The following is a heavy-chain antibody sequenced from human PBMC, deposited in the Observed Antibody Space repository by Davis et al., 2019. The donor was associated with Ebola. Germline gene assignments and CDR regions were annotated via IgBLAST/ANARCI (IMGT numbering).Heavy chain of an antibody. CDR2: INGSGGST. D-gene: IGHD3-16*02. V-gene: IGHV3-23*01. Sequence: PGGSLRLSCAASGFTFSSYAMSWVRQAPGKGLEWVSAINGSGGSTYYADSVKGRFTISRDNSKDTLYPQMNSLRAEDTAVYYCAKDSSPMITFGGVIVDYWGQGTLVTVSS. J-gene: IGHJ4*02. CDR1: GFTFSSYA. CDR3: AKDSSPMITFGGVIVDY.